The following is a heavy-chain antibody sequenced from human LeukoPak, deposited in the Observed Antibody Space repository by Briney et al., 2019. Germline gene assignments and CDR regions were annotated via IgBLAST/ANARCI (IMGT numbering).Heavy chain of an antibody. J-gene: IGHJ4*02. V-gene: IGHV3-21*01. Sequence: PGGSLRLSCVASGFTFSSYSMNWVRQTPGKGLEWVSSISSSSTYIYYADSVKGRFTISRDNAKNSLYLQVNSLRAEDTAVYYCARESSLRAIDYWGQGTLVTVSS. D-gene: IGHD3-10*01. CDR3: ARESSLRAIDY. CDR1: GFTFSSYS. CDR2: ISSSSTYI.